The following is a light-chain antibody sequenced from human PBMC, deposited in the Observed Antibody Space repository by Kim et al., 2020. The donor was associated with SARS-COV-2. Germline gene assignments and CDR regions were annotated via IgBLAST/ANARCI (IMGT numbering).Light chain of an antibody. CDR3: QQYNNWPPLT. CDR1: QSVSSY. CDR2: DTS. J-gene: IGKJ4*01. Sequence: EIVMTQSPATLSVSPGERATLSCRASQSVSSYLAWYQQKPGQSPRLLIYDTSTRATGIPTRFSGSGSGTEFTLTISGLQSEDFAVYYCQQYNNWPPLTFGGGTKVEIK. V-gene: IGKV3-15*01.